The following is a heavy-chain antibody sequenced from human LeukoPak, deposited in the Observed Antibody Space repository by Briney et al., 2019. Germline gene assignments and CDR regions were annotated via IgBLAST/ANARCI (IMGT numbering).Heavy chain of an antibody. V-gene: IGHV3-53*01. Sequence: GGSLRLSCAASGFTVSSNYMSWVRQAPGRGLEWVSVIYTGGSTYYADSVKGRFTISRDNSKNTLYLQMSSPRAEDTAVYYCARDLGRYDSNQGPLDAFDIWGQGTMVTVSS. CDR3: ARDLGRYDSNQGPLDAFDI. CDR1: GFTVSSNY. J-gene: IGHJ3*02. CDR2: IYTGGST. D-gene: IGHD3-22*01.